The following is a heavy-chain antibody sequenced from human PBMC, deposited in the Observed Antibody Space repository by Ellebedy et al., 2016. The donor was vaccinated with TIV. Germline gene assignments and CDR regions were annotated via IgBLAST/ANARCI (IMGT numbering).Heavy chain of an antibody. D-gene: IGHD4-11*01. CDR1: GGSISSYY. CDR3: ASIGPRAVTTIPRRGYLSPPDY. Sequence: SETLSLXXTVSGGSISSYYWSWIRQPAGKGLEWIGLIYTSGSTNYNPSLKSRVTMSVDTSKNQFSLKLSSVTAADTAVYYCASIGPRAVTTIPRRGYLSPPDYWGQGTLVTVSS. CDR2: IYTSGST. J-gene: IGHJ4*02. V-gene: IGHV4-4*07.